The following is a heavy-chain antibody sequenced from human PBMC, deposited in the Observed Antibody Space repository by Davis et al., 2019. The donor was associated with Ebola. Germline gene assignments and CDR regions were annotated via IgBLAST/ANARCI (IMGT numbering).Heavy chain of an antibody. J-gene: IGHJ4*02. CDR2: IYYSGST. Sequence: GSLRLSCTVSGGSISSYYWSWIRQPPGKGLEWIGYIYYSGSTTYNPSLKSRVTISVDTSKNQFSLRLSSVTAADTAVYYCAKLNSDSSGWYGIDYWGQGTLVTVSS. CDR1: GGSISSYY. CDR3: AKLNSDSSGWYGIDY. V-gene: IGHV4-59*08. D-gene: IGHD6-19*01.